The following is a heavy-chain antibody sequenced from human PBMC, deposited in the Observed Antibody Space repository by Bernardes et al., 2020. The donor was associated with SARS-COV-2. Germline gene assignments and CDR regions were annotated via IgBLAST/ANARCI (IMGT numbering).Heavy chain of an antibody. V-gene: IGHV3-74*01. J-gene: IGHJ6*02. D-gene: IGHD2-2*01. Sequence: GGSLRLSCAASGFTFSSYWMHWVRQAPGKGLVWVSRIKSDGSSTSYADSVKGRFTISRDNAKNTLYLQMNGLRAEDTAVYYCARRPDFALIPTATASGMDVWGPGTTVTVSS. CDR3: ARRPDFALIPTATASGMDV. CDR1: GFTFSSYW. CDR2: IKSDGSST.